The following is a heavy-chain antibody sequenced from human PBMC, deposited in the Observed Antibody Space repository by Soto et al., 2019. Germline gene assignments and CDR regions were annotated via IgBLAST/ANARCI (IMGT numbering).Heavy chain of an antibody. Sequence: QVLLHESGPGLVEPSETLSLTCTVSGGSISTYYWSWIRQPPGKGLEWIGYIYYSGSTNYNPSLXXXXXXXXXTSKSQFSLRLSSVTAADTAVYYCARGEERVFDYWGQGTLVTVSS. D-gene: IGHD1-26*01. V-gene: IGHV4-59*01. CDR3: ARGEERVFDY. CDR1: GGSISTYY. J-gene: IGHJ4*02. CDR2: IYYSGST.